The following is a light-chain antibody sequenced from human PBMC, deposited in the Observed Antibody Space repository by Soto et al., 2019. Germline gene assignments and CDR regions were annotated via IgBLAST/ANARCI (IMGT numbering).Light chain of an antibody. CDR2: DAS. CDR3: QQRTKWPGT. Sequence: EIVLTQSPATLSLSPGERAALSCRASQSVANYLAWYQQKPGQAPRLLIYDASNRAPGIPARFSGSGSGTDFTLTISSLEAEDFAVYYCQQRTKWPGTFGQGTKLEIQ. V-gene: IGKV3-11*01. J-gene: IGKJ2*01. CDR1: QSVANY.